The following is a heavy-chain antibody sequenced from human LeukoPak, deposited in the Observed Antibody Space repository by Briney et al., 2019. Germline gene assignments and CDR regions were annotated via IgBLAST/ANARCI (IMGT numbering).Heavy chain of an antibody. CDR3: ARGRHLYSYAYDYYMDV. CDR1: GFTFSDYY. CDR2: INTDGSST. Sequence: PGGSLRLSCAASGFTFSDYYMSWIRQAPGKGLVWVSRINTDGSSTNYADSVKGRFTISRDNAKNTLYLQVDSLRAEDTAVYYCARGRHLYSYAYDYYMDVWGKGTTVTISS. V-gene: IGHV3-74*01. D-gene: IGHD5-18*01. J-gene: IGHJ6*03.